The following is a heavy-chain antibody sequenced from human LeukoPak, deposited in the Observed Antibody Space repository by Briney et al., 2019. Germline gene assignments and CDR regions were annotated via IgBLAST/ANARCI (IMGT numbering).Heavy chain of an antibody. D-gene: IGHD6-19*01. CDR2: LFYTGSP. CDR3: ASDTVVADGFFHS. CDR1: GHSISSGYY. V-gene: IGHV4-38-2*02. Sequence: SETLSLTCTVSGHSISSGYYWGWVRQPPGKGLEWIGSLFYTGSPYYIPSLTSRLTMSIDTSKNQFSLKLSSVTAADTAVYFCASDTVVADGFFHSWGQGTLVTVSS. J-gene: IGHJ4*02.